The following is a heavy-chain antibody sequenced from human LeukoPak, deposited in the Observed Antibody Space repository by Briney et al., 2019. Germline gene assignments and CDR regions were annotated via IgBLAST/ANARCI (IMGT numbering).Heavy chain of an antibody. CDR1: GFTFSSYS. CDR3: ARGGGYYDSSGYYYV. CDR2: ISSSSSYI. J-gene: IGHJ4*02. D-gene: IGHD3-22*01. Sequence: GGSLRLSCAASGFTFSSYSMNWVRQAPGKGLEWVSSISSSSSYIYYADSVKGRFTISRDNAKNSLYLQMNSLRAEDTAVYYCARGGGYYDSSGYYYVWGQGTLATVSS. V-gene: IGHV3-21*01.